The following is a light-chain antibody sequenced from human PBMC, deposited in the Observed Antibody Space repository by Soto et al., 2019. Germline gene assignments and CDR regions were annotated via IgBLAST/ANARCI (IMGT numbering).Light chain of an antibody. CDR3: QTWGTGIQV. CDR2: LNSDGSH. J-gene: IGLJ2*01. V-gene: IGLV4-69*01. CDR1: SGHSSYA. Sequence: QLVLTQSPSASASLGASVKLTCTLSSGHSSYAIAWHQQQPEKGPRYLMKLNSDGSHSKGDGIPDRFSGSSSGAERYLTMSSRQTEDDAEYYSQTWGTGIQVFGGGTKLTDL.